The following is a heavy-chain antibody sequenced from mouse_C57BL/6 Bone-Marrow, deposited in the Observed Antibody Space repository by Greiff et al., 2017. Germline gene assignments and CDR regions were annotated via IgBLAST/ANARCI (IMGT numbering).Heavy chain of an antibody. Sequence: QVQLQQSGAELVRPGTSVKVSCKASGYAFTNYLIEWVKQRPGQGLEWIGVINPGSGGTNYNEKFKGKATLTADKSSSTAYMQLSSLTSEDSAVYFCARSQDYGSRFDYWGQGTTLTVSS. CDR1: GYAFTNYL. V-gene: IGHV1-54*01. CDR3: ARSQDYGSRFDY. J-gene: IGHJ2*01. CDR2: INPGSGGT. D-gene: IGHD1-1*01.